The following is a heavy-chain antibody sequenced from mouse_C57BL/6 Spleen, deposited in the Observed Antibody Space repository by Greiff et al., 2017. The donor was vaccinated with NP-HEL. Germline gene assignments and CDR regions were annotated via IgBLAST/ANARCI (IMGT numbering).Heavy chain of an antibody. J-gene: IGHJ4*01. CDR1: GYTFTSYW. CDR2: IHPNSGST. Sequence: QVQLKQPGAELVKPGASVKLSCKASGYTFTSYWMHWVKQRPGQGLEWIGMIHPNSGSTNYNEKFKSKATLTVDKSSSTAYMQLSSLTSEDSAVYYCARWGTTVVEGYAMDYWGQGTSVTVSS. D-gene: IGHD1-1*01. CDR3: ARWGTTVVEGYAMDY. V-gene: IGHV1-64*01.